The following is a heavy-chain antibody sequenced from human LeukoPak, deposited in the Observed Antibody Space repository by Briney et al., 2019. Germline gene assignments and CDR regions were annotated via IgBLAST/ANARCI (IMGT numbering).Heavy chain of an antibody. CDR1: GFTFSSYA. Sequence: GGSLRLSCAASGFTFSSYAMSWVRQAPGKGLEWASHIRSTGDTFYADSVKGRFTISRDNAGNSLYLQMNSLRAEDTAMYYCARDAGNSGYGCDLWGQGTLVTVSS. D-gene: IGHD5-12*01. CDR3: ARDAGNSGYGCDL. V-gene: IGHV3-48*01. CDR2: IRSTGDT. J-gene: IGHJ5*02.